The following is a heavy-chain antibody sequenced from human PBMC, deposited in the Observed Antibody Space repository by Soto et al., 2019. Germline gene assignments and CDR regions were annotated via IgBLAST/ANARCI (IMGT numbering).Heavy chain of an antibody. J-gene: IGHJ6*02. CDR2: ISAYNGNT. D-gene: IGHD3-9*01. CDR1: GYTFTSYG. Sequence: ASVEVSCKTSGYTFTSYGISWVRQAPGQGLEWMGWISAYNGNTNYAQKLQGRVTMTTDTSTSTAYMELRSLRSDDTAVYYCARDGYYDILTVYYPASGYYYYGMDVWGQGTTVTVSS. CDR3: ARDGYYDILTVYYPASGYYYYGMDV. V-gene: IGHV1-18*01.